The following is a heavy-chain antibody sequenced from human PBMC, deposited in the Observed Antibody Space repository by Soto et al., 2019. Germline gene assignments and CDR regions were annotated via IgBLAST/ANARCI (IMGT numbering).Heavy chain of an antibody. CDR1: GFAFKSYA. CDR2: ISANGQST. Sequence: EVQLLDSGGGLVQPGGSLRLSCAASGFAFKSYAMGWVRLAPGKRLEWVSVISANGQSTYYGDSVKGRFTISRDILKNTLYMQMNSLRADDTALYFCVKDFQGFTSGWYYFDSWGQGTLVTVSS. D-gene: IGHD6-19*01. CDR3: VKDFQGFTSGWYYFDS. J-gene: IGHJ4*02. V-gene: IGHV3-23*01.